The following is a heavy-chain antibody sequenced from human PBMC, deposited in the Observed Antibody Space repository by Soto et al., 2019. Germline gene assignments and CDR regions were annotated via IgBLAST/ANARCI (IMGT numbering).Heavy chain of an antibody. CDR3: VRDRVRHIVVVTAAFAFDI. J-gene: IGHJ3*02. Sequence: PGGSLRLSCAASGFTFSSYWMSWVRQAPGKGLEWVANIKQDGSEKYYVDSVKGRFTISRDNAKNSLYLQMNSLRAEDTAVYYCVRDRVRHIVVVTAAFAFDIWGQGTMVTVSS. CDR2: IKQDGSEK. D-gene: IGHD2-21*02. CDR1: GFTFSSYW. V-gene: IGHV3-7*01.